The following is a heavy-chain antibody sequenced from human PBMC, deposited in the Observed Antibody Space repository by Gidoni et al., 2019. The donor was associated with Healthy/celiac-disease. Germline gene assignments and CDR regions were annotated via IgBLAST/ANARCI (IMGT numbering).Heavy chain of an antibody. D-gene: IGHD3-9*01. J-gene: IGHJ4*02. Sequence: EVQLLESGGGLVQPGGSLRLSCSASGFTFSSHAMSWVRQAPGKGLEWVSAISGSGGSTYYADSVKGRFTISRDNSKNTLYLQMNSLRAEDTAVYYCAKGTPYDILTGDSGIDYWGQGTLVTVSS. V-gene: IGHV3-23*01. CDR1: GFTFSSHA. CDR2: ISGSGGST. CDR3: AKGTPYDILTGDSGIDY.